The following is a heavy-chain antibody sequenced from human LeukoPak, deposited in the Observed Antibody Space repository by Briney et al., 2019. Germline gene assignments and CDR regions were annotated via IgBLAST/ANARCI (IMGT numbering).Heavy chain of an antibody. CDR3: ARDAVSGTPGFDV. V-gene: IGHV4-59*01. Sequence: SETLSLTCSVSGASIGSFYWSWIRQTPGKGLEWIGYVYDGGKTYYNPSLKGRVTISVDTSKNQFSLKLTSVTAADTAVYYCARDAVSGTPGFDVWGQGTMVTVSS. J-gene: IGHJ3*01. D-gene: IGHD1-14*01. CDR2: VYDGGKT. CDR1: GASIGSFY.